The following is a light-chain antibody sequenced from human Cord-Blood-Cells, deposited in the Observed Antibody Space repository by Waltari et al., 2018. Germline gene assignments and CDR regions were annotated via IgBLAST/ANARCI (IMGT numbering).Light chain of an antibody. Sequence: QSALTQPRSVSGSPGQSVTISCNGTSSDVGGYNYVSWYQQHPGKAPKLMIYDVSKRPSGVLARFSGFKSGNTASLTFSGLQAEDEADYYFCSYAGSYTYVFGTVTKVTVL. CDR3: CSYAGSYTYV. CDR1: SSDVGGYNY. CDR2: DVS. J-gene: IGLJ1*01. V-gene: IGLV2-11*01.